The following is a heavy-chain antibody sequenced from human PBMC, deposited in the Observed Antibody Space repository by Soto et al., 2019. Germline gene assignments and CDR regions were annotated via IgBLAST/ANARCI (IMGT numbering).Heavy chain of an antibody. V-gene: IGHV4-34*01. Sequence: PSETLSLTCAVYGGSFSGYYWSWIRQPPGKGLEWIGEINHSGSTNYNPSLKSRVTISVDTSKNQLSLKLSSVTAADTAVYYCARNNRREVAGNYGMDVWGQGTTVTVSS. D-gene: IGHD6-19*01. CDR2: INHSGST. CDR3: ARNNRREVAGNYGMDV. CDR1: GGSFSGYY. J-gene: IGHJ6*02.